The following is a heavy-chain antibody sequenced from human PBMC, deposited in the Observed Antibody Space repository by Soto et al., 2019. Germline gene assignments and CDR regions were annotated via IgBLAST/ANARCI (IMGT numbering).Heavy chain of an antibody. Sequence: QIQLEQSGVEVKKPGASVKVSCKASGYTFTSQGINWVRQAPGQGFEWMGWISIYNGKTNYAQNFQGRVTMTRDTSTSTAYMELRSLRSDDTAVYYYARDESMIVASYFDLWGRGTQVTVS. J-gene: IGHJ2*01. CDR3: ARDESMIVASYFDL. D-gene: IGHD3-22*01. CDR2: ISIYNGKT. CDR1: GYTFTSQG. V-gene: IGHV1-18*01.